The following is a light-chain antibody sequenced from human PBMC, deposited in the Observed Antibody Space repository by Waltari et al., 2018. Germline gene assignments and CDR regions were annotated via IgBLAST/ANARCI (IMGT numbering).Light chain of an antibody. CDR3: LIYYGGIQV. Sequence: QTVVTQEPSLTVSPGGTVTLTCASNTGTVTSGYFPHWSQQKPGQAPTSLIYSTINRHSWTPARCAGSRLGGKAALTLSGGQPEADAVYYCLIYYGGIQVFGGGTKLTV. CDR1: TGTVTSGYF. V-gene: IGLV7-43*01. J-gene: IGLJ3*02. CDR2: STI.